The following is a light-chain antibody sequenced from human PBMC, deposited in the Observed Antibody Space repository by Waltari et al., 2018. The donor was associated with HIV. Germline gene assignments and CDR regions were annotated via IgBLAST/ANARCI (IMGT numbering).Light chain of an antibody. J-gene: IGLJ3*02. Sequence: QSVLTQPPSASGTPGQRVTISCSGGSSNIGSHFVYWYQQVAGTTPKLLIFRNNKRPSGFPYRFSGSKSGTSASLSISGLRPEDEADYYCATWDDSSSGSWVFGGGTKVTVL. V-gene: IGLV1-47*01. CDR2: RNN. CDR1: SSNIGSHF. CDR3: ATWDDSSSGSWV.